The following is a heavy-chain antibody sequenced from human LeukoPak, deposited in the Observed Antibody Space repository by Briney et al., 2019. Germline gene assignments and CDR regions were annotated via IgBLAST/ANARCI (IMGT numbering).Heavy chain of an antibody. V-gene: IGHV1-8*01. D-gene: IGHD2-2*01. CDR3: IVVVPAVPYWFDP. Sequence: GASVKVSCKASGYTFTSYDINWVRQATGQGLEWMGWMNPNSGNTGYAQKFQGRVTMTTNTSISTAHMELSSLRSEDTAVYYCIVVVPAVPYWFDPWGQGTLVTVSS. CDR1: GYTFTSYD. J-gene: IGHJ5*02. CDR2: MNPNSGNT.